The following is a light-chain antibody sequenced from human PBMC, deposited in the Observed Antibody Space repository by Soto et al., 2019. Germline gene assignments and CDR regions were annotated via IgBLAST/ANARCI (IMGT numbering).Light chain of an antibody. CDR2: RAS. CDR1: QSVASSS. CDR3: QQYGT. J-gene: IGKJ3*01. V-gene: IGKV3-20*01. Sequence: EIVLTQSPGTLSLSPGERATLSCRASQSVASSSLVWYQQKPGQAPRLLIYRASSRAAGIPDRFSGSGSGTDFTLTISRLEPEDFAVYYCQQYGTFGPGTKVDIK.